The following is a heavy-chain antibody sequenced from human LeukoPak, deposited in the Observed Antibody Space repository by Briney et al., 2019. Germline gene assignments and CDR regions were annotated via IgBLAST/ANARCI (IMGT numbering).Heavy chain of an antibody. CDR1: GYTFTGYY. D-gene: IGHD6-13*01. Sequence: ASVKVSCKASGYTFTGYYMHWVRQAPGQGLEWMGWINPNSGGTNYAQKFQGRVTMTRGTSISTAYMELSRLRSDDTAVYYCARGARVAAAGTGDWFDPWGQGTLVTVSS. CDR2: INPNSGGT. J-gene: IGHJ5*02. CDR3: ARGARVAAAGTGDWFDP. V-gene: IGHV1-2*02.